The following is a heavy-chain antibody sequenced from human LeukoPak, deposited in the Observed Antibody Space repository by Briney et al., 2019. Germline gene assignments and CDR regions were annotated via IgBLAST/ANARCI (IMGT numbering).Heavy chain of an antibody. J-gene: IGHJ4*02. Sequence: PSETLSLTCTVSGGSISSYYWSWIRQPPGKGLEWIGYIYYSGSTNYNPSLKSRVTISVDTSKNQFSVKLTSVTAADTALYYCARARGTEAIDSWGQGTLVTVSS. CDR2: IYYSGST. CDR1: GGSISSYY. D-gene: IGHD6-25*01. V-gene: IGHV4-59*12. CDR3: ARARGTEAIDS.